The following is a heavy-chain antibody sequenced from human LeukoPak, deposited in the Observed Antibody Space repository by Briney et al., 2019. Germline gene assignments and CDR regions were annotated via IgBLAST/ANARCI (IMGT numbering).Heavy chain of an antibody. CDR3: ATDTTFDS. Sequence: ASVKVSCKASGGTFSSYTIRWVGQAPGEGREGRGGIIPILGIAKYAQKFQGRVTIKGDKSKRTAYMEVKSLRSEDTAVYYCATDTTFDSWGQGTLVTVSS. D-gene: IGHD1-14*01. CDR1: GGTFSSYT. J-gene: IGHJ4*02. V-gene: IGHV1-69*10. CDR2: IIPILGIA.